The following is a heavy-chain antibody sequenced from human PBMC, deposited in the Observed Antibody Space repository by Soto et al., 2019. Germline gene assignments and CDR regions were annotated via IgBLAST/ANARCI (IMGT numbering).Heavy chain of an antibody. CDR2: IYPGDSDT. CDR1: GYSFTSYW. Sequence: GESLMISCKGSGYSFTSYWIGWVRQMPGKGLEWMGIIYPGDSDTRYSPSFQGQVTISADKSISTAYLQWSSLKASDTAMYYCARRSKFWALAFDYWGQGTLVTVSS. J-gene: IGHJ4*02. D-gene: IGHD3-3*02. V-gene: IGHV5-51*01. CDR3: ARRSKFWALAFDY.